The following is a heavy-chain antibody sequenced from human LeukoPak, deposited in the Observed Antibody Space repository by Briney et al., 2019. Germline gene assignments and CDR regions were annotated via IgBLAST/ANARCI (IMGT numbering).Heavy chain of an antibody. D-gene: IGHD4-23*01. CDR3: ASVSPGNEGGPCCMDG. CDR2: INHSGST. Sequence: PPETLSLTCAVYGGSLSGYYWSWIRPPPGTGLEWVGEINHSGSTIYNPSLKSRVTIPVPTSNNKFTLKLSSVTAADTAVDYYASVSPGNEGGPCCMDGWGKGTTVTVSS. J-gene: IGHJ6*04. V-gene: IGHV4-34*01. CDR1: GGSLSGYY.